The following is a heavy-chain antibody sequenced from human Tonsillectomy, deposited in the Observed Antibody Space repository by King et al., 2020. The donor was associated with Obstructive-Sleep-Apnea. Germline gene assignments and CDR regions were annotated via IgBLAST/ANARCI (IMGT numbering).Heavy chain of an antibody. J-gene: IGHJ4*02. CDR2: IASDGTNE. Sequence: VQLVESGGGVVRPGRSLTLSCAGSGINFSPYAMHWVRQAPGKGLEWVAVIASDGTNEDYGDSVKGRFTISRDNSKNSLYLQMNSLPDEDTAVYFCVRQSTGWHLDYWGQGTLVTVSS. CDR3: VRQSTGWHLDY. D-gene: IGHD2-8*02. CDR1: GINFSPYA. V-gene: IGHV3-30*04.